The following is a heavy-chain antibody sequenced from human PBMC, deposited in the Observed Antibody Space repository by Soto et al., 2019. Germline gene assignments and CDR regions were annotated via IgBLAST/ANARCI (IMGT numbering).Heavy chain of an antibody. D-gene: IGHD3-22*01. CDR3: ARAVPLLRLPARFNCFDP. V-gene: IGHV4-31*03. CDR1: GGSISSGGYY. CDR2: IYYSGST. Sequence: QVQLQESGPGLVKPSQTLSLTCTVSGGSISSGGYYWSWIRQHPGKGLEWIGYIYYSGSTYYNPSCKRRVTISVHPSKNQFSLKLSSVTAADTAVYDCARAVPLLRLPARFNCFDPWGQGTLVTVSS. J-gene: IGHJ5*02.